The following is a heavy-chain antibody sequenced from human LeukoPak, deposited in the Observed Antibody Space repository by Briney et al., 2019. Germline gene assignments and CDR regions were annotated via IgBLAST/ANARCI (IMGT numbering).Heavy chain of an antibody. Sequence: SAPTLVSPTPTLTLTCTFSGFSLSTSGVGVGWMRQPPGKALKWHALIYLDDDKTYSPSLKSRLTITKDTANNQVVLTMTNKDPVDTATYYCAHSSGSYYNGWFDPWGQGTLVTVSS. J-gene: IGHJ5*02. V-gene: IGHV2-5*02. CDR1: GFSLSTSGVG. CDR3: AHSSGSYYNGWFDP. CDR2: IYLDDDK. D-gene: IGHD3-10*01.